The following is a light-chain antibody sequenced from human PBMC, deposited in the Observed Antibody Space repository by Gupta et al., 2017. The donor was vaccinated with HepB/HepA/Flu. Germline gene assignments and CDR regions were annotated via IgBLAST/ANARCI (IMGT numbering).Light chain of an antibody. CDR1: QSVSNSY. CDR3: QQYGSSPPKT. CDR2: GAS. V-gene: IGKV3-20*01. Sequence: EIVLTQSPGTLSLSPGERATLSCRASQSVSNSYLAWFQQKPGQAPRLLIYGASTRATGIPDSFSGSGSGTDFTLTISRLEPEDFAVYYCQQYGSSPPKTFGQGTKVEIK. J-gene: IGKJ1*01.